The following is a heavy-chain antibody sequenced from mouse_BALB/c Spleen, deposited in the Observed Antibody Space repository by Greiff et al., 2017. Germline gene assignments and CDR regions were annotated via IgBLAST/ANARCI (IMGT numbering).Heavy chain of an antibody. D-gene: IGHD1-1*01. J-gene: IGHJ3*01. CDR2: IYPGDGDT. CDR1: GYAFSSSW. CDR3: ARWSSPFAY. Sequence: QVQLQQSGPELVKPGASVKISCKASGYAFSSSWMNWVKQRPGQGLEWIGRIYPGDGDTNYNGKFKGKATLTADKSSSTAYMQLSSLTSVDSAVYFCARWSSPFAYWGQGTLVTVSA. V-gene: IGHV1-82*01.